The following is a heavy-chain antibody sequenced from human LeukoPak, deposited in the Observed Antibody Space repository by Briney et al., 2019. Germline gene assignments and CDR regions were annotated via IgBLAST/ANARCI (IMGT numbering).Heavy chain of an antibody. CDR1: GFTFSSYG. CDR3: ARDGYQSHNWFDS. J-gene: IGHJ5*01. D-gene: IGHD5-12*01. V-gene: IGHV3-33*01. CDR2: IWYDGSNK. Sequence: PGGSLRLSCAASGFTFSSYGMHWVRQAPGKGLEWVAVIWYDGSNKYYADSVKGRFTISRDNSKNTLYLQMNSLRAEDTAVYYCARDGYQSHNWFDSWGQGTLVTVSS.